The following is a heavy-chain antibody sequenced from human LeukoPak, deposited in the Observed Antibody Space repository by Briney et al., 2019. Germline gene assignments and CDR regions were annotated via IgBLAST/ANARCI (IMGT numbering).Heavy chain of an antibody. CDR1: GFTVSSYG. V-gene: IGHV3-21*01. J-gene: IGHJ4*02. Sequence: GGSLRLSCAASGFTVSSYGRTWIRLAPGKGLEWVSSISSSSSYIYYADPVKGRFTISRDNAKNSLYLQMNSLRAEDTAVYYCARDTDGYKAFDYWGQGTLVTVSS. D-gene: IGHD5-24*01. CDR2: ISSSSSYI. CDR3: ARDTDGYKAFDY.